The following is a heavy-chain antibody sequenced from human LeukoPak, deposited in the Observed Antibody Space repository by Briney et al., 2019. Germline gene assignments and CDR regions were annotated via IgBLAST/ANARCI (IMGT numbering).Heavy chain of an antibody. D-gene: IGHD6-13*01. Sequence: GWSLRLSCAASGFTFSRYGMSWVRQAPGKGLEWVSAISGSGGSTYYADSVKGRFTISRDNSKNTLYLQMNSLRAEDTAVYYCAKDGSSWSSFKYYYYYMDVWGKGTTVTISS. J-gene: IGHJ6*03. CDR2: ISGSGGST. CDR3: AKDGSSWSSFKYYYYYMDV. V-gene: IGHV3-23*01. CDR1: GFTFSRYG.